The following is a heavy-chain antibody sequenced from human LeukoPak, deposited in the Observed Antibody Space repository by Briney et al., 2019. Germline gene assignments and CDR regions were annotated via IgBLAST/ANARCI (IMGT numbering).Heavy chain of an antibody. CDR1: GFTFSSYA. Sequence: AGGSLRLSCAASGFTFSSYAMSWVRQAPGKGLEWVSAISGSGGSTYYADSVKGRFTISRDNSKNTLYLQMNSLRAEDTAVYYCAKLGYCGGDCHLGALDIWGQGTMVTVSS. CDR2: ISGSGGST. V-gene: IGHV3-23*01. CDR3: AKLGYCGGDCHLGALDI. J-gene: IGHJ3*02. D-gene: IGHD2-21*02.